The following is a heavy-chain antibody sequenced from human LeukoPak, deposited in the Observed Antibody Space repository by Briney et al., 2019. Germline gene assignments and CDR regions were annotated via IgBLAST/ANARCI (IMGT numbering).Heavy chain of an antibody. CDR2: ISSSSSTI. CDR3: ATYYYDSSGYKLLDY. J-gene: IGHJ4*02. Sequence: GGSLRLSCAASGFIISSYSMNWVRQAPGKGLEWVSYISSSSSTIYYADSVKGRFTISRDNAKNSLYLQMNSLRAEDTAVYCCATYYYDSSGYKLLDYWGQGTLVTVSS. V-gene: IGHV3-48*04. D-gene: IGHD3-22*01. CDR1: GFIISSYS.